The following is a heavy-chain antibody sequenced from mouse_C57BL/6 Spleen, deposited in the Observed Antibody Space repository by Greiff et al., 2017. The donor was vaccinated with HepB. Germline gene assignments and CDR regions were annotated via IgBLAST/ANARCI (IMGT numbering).Heavy chain of an antibody. V-gene: IGHV1-82*01. CDR2: IYPGDGDT. J-gene: IGHJ2*01. Sequence: QVQLQQSGPELVKPGASVKISCKASGYAFSSSWMNWVKQRPGKGLEWIGRIYPGDGDTNYNGKFKGKATLTADKSSSKAYMQLSSLTSEDSAVYFCAAQAYFDYWGQGTTLTVSS. CDR1: GYAFSSSW. D-gene: IGHD3-2*02. CDR3: AAQAYFDY.